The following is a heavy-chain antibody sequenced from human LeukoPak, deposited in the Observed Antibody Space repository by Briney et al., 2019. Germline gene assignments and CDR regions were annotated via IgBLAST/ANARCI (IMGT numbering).Heavy chain of an antibody. CDR3: ARGGCTNGVCYRNWFDP. V-gene: IGHV4-34*01. J-gene: IGHJ5*02. CDR1: GGSFSGDY. CDR2: INHSGST. Sequence: PSETLSLTCAVYGGSFSGDYWSWIRQPPGKGLEWIGEINHSGSTNYNPSLKSRVTISVDTSKNQFSLKLSSVTAADTAVYYCARGGCTNGVCYRNWFDPWGQGTLVTVSS. D-gene: IGHD2-8*01.